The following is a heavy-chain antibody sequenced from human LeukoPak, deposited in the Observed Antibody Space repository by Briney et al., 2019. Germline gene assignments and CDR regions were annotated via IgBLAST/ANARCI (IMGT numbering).Heavy chain of an antibody. CDR3: ARSGSYSSGWFMS. J-gene: IGHJ4*02. CDR2: MNPNSGNT. CDR1: GYTFTSYD. Sequence: GASVRVSCKASGYTFTSYDINWVRQATGQGLEWMRWMNPNSGNTGYAQKFQGRVTMTRNTSISTAYMELSSLRSEDTAVYYCARSGSYSSGWFMSWGQGTLVTVSS. V-gene: IGHV1-8*01. D-gene: IGHD6-19*01.